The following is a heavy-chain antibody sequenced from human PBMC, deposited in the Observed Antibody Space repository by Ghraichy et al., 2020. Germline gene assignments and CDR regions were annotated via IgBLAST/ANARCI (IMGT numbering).Heavy chain of an antibody. D-gene: IGHD6-13*01. CDR2: IIPIFGTA. CDR3: ARDYARGSWYMYGVDV. V-gene: IGHV1-69*13. CDR1: GGTFSSYA. Sequence: SVKVSCKASGGTFSSYAISWVRQAPGQGLEWMGGIIPIFGTANHAQKFQGRVTITADESTSTAYMELSSLRSEDTAVYYCARDYARGSWYMYGVDVWGQGTTVTVS. J-gene: IGHJ6*02.